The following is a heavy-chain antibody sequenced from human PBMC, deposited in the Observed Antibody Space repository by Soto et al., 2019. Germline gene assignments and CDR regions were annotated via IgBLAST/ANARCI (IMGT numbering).Heavy chain of an antibody. V-gene: IGHV3-23*01. Sequence: EVQLLEAGGGLVQPGGPLRLSCVASGFSFSDFGMSWVRQAPAKGLEWVSATSGSGETTYYADCVKGRFTICRDNSKNRLYVQMDSLRAEDTAVYYCAKDLGYDGSGIEIWGQGAPVTVSP. J-gene: IGHJ4*02. CDR2: TSGSGETT. D-gene: IGHD5-12*01. CDR3: AKDLGYDGSGIEI. CDR1: GFSFSDFG.